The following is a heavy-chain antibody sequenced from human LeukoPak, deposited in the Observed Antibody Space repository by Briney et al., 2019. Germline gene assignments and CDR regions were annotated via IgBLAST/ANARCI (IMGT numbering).Heavy chain of an antibody. CDR3: ARFEVMVPLWDYYYYGMDV. D-gene: IGHD2-8*01. CDR2: ISAYNGNT. V-gene: IGHV1-18*01. CDR1: GYTFTSYG. Sequence: GASVKVSCKASGYTFTSYGISWVRQAPGQGLEWMGWISAYNGNTNYAQKLQGRVTMTTDTSTSTAYMELRSLRSDDTAVYYCARFEVMVPLWDYYYYGMDVWGQGTTVTVSS. J-gene: IGHJ6*02.